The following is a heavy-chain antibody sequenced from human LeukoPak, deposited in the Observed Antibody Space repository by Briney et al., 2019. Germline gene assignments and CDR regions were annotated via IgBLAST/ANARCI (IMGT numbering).Heavy chain of an antibody. V-gene: IGHV4-39*01. J-gene: IGHJ4*02. CDR1: GGSVSSSSYF. CDR3: ARIVGYSYGYSDY. CDR2: IYYSGGT. Sequence: SETLSLTCTVSGGSVSSSSYFWGWTRQPPGKGLEWIGSIYYSGGTYYNPSLKSRVTISVDTSKNQFSLKLSSVTAADTAVYYCARIVGYSYGYSDYWGQGTLVTVSS. D-gene: IGHD5-18*01.